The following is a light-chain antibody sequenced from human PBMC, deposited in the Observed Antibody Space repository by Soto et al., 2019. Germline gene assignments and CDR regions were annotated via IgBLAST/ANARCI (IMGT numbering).Light chain of an antibody. V-gene: IGLV1-44*01. CDR3: AAWDDSLNGLV. J-gene: IGLJ7*01. CDR1: NSNIGKNS. CDR2: SDS. Sequence: QSVLSQEPSVSGTPGQRVAMACSGGNSNIGKNSVNWYRQVPGTAPQLLIYSDSLRSFGIPDRFSASKSDTSASLAIDGLQSDDEALYFCAAWDDSLNGLVFGGGTQLTVL.